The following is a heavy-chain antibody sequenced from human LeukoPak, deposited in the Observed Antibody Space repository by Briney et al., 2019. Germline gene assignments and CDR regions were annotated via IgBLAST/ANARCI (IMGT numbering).Heavy chain of an antibody. Sequence: VASVKVSCKASGYTFTRWNFSWVRQAPGQGLEWMGWISAYNGNTNYAQKLQGRVTMTTDTSTSTAYMELRSLRSDDTAVYYCARGGWQQLALDYWGQGTLVTVSS. CDR1: GYTFTRWN. CDR2: ISAYNGNT. CDR3: ARGGWQQLALDY. V-gene: IGHV1-18*01. J-gene: IGHJ4*02. D-gene: IGHD6-13*01.